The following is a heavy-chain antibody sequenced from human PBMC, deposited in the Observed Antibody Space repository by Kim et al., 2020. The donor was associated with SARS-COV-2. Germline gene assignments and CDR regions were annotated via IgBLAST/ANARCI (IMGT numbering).Heavy chain of an antibody. CDR2: IYYSGST. J-gene: IGHJ6*02. V-gene: IGHV4-59*13. CDR1: GGSISSYY. CDR3: ARVRRDGYIDYYYYGMDV. D-gene: IGHD5-12*01. Sequence: SETLSLTCTVSGGSISSYYWSWIRQPPGKGLEWIGYIYYSGSTNYNPSLKSRVTISVDTSKNQFSPKLSSVTAADTAVYYCARVRRDGYIDYYYYGMDVWGQGTTVTVSS.